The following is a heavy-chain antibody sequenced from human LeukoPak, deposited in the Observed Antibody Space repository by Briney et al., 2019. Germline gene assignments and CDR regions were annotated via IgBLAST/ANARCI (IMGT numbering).Heavy chain of an antibody. CDR3: AKEPTRPGIAAAGTDY. D-gene: IGHD6-13*01. Sequence: GGSLRLSCAASGFTFSSYEVIWVRQAPGKGLEWVAFIRYDGSNKYYADSVKGRFTISRDNSKNTLYLQMNSLRAEDTAVYYCAKEPTRPGIAAAGTDYWGQGTLVTVSS. CDR2: IRYDGSNK. V-gene: IGHV3-30*02. J-gene: IGHJ4*02. CDR1: GFTFSSYE.